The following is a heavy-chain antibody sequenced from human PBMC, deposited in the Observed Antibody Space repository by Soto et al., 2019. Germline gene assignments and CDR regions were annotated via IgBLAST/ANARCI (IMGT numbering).Heavy chain of an antibody. Sequence: SETLSLTCAVSGGSFSGYYWSWIRQPPGKGLEWIGEINHSGSTNYNPSLKSRVTISVDTSKNQFSLKLSSVTAAYTAVYYCARGVPEIGNWFDPWGQGTLVTVSS. D-gene: IGHD3-22*01. CDR3: ARGVPEIGNWFDP. CDR2: INHSGST. V-gene: IGHV4-34*01. CDR1: GGSFSGYY. J-gene: IGHJ5*02.